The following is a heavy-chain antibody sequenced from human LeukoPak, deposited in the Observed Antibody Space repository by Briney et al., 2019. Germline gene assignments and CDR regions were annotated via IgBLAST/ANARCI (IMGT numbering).Heavy chain of an antibody. CDR2: ISYDGSNK. CDR1: GFTFSSYG. Sequence: PGGSLRLSCAASGFTFSSYGMHWVRQAPGKGLEWVAVISYDGSNKYYADSVKGRFTISRDNSKNTLYLQMNSLRAEDTAVYYCAKLSYGSSGYDYWGQGTLVTVSS. CDR3: AKLSYGSSGYDY. D-gene: IGHD3-22*01. J-gene: IGHJ4*02. V-gene: IGHV3-30*18.